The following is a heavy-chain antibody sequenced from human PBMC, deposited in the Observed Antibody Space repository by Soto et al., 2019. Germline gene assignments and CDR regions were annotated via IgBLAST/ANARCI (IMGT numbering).Heavy chain of an antibody. Sequence: GGSLRLSCAASGFTFSSYAMSWVRQATGKGLEWVSAISGSGGSTYYADSVKGRFTISRDNSKNTLYLQMNSLRAEDTAVYYCAKSYGSGSYFKLPFGMDVWGQGTTVTVSS. V-gene: IGHV3-23*01. CDR3: AKSYGSGSYFKLPFGMDV. CDR1: GFTFSSYA. D-gene: IGHD3-10*01. CDR2: ISGSGGST. J-gene: IGHJ6*02.